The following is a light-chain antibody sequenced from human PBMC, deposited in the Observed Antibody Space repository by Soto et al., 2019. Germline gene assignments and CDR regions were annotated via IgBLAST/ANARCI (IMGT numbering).Light chain of an antibody. J-gene: IGLJ2*01. CDR3: SSYTSSSTLGVV. CDR1: SSDVGGYNY. CDR2: EVS. V-gene: IGLV2-14*01. Sequence: QSALTQPASVSGSPGQSITISCTGTSSDVGGYNYVSWYQQHPGKAPKLMIYEVSNRPSGVSNRFSGSKSGNTASLTISGXXXXXXXXXYCSSYTSSSTLGVVFGGGTKLTVL.